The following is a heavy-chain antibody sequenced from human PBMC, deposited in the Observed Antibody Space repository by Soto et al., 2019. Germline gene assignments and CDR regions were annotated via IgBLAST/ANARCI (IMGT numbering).Heavy chain of an antibody. CDR1: GFTFSDYY. CDR3: ARLRKYSMDV. D-gene: IGHD5-18*01. J-gene: IGHJ6*01. CDR2: IGNSGTTI. V-gene: IGHV3-11*01. Sequence: QVQLVESGGGLVKPGESLRLSCAASGFTFSDYYMNWIRQAPGKGQEWSSYIGNSGTTIYYADSVKGRFSISRDNAKSSPFLQMDSLRAEDTSVYYCARLRKYSMDVWGQGTTVAVSS.